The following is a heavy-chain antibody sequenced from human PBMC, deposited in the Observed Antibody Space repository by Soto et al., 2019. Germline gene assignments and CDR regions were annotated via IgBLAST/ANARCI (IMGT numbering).Heavy chain of an antibody. J-gene: IGHJ4*02. D-gene: IGHD6-6*01. CDR1: GYTFTSYG. CDR3: ARDRRGSSRSGFDY. V-gene: IGHV1-18*04. Sequence: ASVKVSCKASGYTFTSYGISWVRQAPGQGLERTGWISAYNGNTNYAQKLQGRVTMTTDTSTSTVYMELRSLRSDDTAVYYCARDRRGSSRSGFDYWGQGTLVTVSS. CDR2: ISAYNGNT.